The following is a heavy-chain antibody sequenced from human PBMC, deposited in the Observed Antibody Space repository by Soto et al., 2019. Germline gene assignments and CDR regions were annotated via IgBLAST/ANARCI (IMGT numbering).Heavy chain of an antibody. CDR3: AKDRRTVTNWFDP. CDR1: GFTFSSYG. J-gene: IGHJ5*02. CDR2: ISYDGSNK. D-gene: IGHD4-4*01. Sequence: QPGGSLRLSCAASGFTFSSYGMHWVRQAPGKGLEWVAVISYDGSNKYYADSVKGRFTISRDNSKNTLYLQMNSLRAEDTAVYYCAKDRRTVTNWFDPWGQGTLVTVSS. V-gene: IGHV3-30*18.